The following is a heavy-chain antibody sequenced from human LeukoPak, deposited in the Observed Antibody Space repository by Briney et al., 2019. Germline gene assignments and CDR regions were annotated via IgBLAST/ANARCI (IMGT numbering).Heavy chain of an antibody. V-gene: IGHV4-4*02. CDR3: ARYTRPNYYDDHWFDP. D-gene: IGHD3-22*01. J-gene: IGHJ5*02. Sequence: SGTLSLTCAVSGGSISSSHWCSWVRQPPGKGLEWIGEIYHSGSTNYNPSLKSRVTISVDKSKNQFSLKLSSVTAADTAVYYCARYTRPNYYDDHWFDPWGQGTLVTVSS. CDR2: IYHSGST. CDR1: GGSISSSHW.